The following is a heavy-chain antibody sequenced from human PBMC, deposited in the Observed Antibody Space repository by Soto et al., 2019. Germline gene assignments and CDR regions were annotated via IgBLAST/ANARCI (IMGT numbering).Heavy chain of an antibody. J-gene: IGHJ5*02. CDR2: IYYSGST. CDR3: SSNVQGNWFDP. CDR1: GGSISSYY. D-gene: IGHD6-6*01. Sequence: SETLSLTCTVSGGSISSYYWSWIRQPPGKGLEWIGYIYYSGSTNYNPSLKSRVTISVDTSKNQFSLKLSSVTAADTAVYYCSSNVQGNWFDPWGQGTLVTVSS. V-gene: IGHV4-59*01.